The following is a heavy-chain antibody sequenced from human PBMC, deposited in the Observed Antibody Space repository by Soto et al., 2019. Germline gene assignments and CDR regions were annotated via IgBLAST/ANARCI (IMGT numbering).Heavy chain of an antibody. V-gene: IGHV4-59*01. CDR2: IFYSGST. J-gene: IGHJ4*02. CDR3: ARRYGYSFDY. CDR1: GGSINSYY. D-gene: IGHD4-4*01. Sequence: SETLSLTCTVSGGSINSYYWSWIRQPPGKGLEWIGFIFYSGSTNYNPSLKSRVTISIDTSKNQFSLKLSSVTAADTAVYYCARRYGYSFDYWGQGTLVTVS.